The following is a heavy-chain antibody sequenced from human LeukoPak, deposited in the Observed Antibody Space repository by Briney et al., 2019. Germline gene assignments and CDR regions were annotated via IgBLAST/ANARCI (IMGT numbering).Heavy chain of an antibody. CDR2: ISASGDTI. Sequence: GGSLRLSCAASGFTFRNYYMTWIRQAPGKGLEGVSYISASGDTIYYGDSVRGRFTNSRENAKYSLYLDMKTLKAEDTAVYYCARDPSWEILSYFDYWGQGTLVTVSS. J-gene: IGHJ4*02. CDR3: ARDPSWEILSYFDY. V-gene: IGHV3-11*04. CDR1: GFTFRNYY. D-gene: IGHD1-26*01.